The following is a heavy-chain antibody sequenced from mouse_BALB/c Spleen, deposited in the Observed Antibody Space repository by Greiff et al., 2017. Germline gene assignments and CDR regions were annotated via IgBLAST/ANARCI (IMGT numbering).Heavy chain of an antibody. J-gene: IGHJ4*01. CDR3: ARGYYGSRGAMDY. CDR1: GFTFSDYY. CDR2: ISDGGSYT. D-gene: IGHD1-1*01. V-gene: IGHV5-4*02. Sequence: EVKLMESGGGLVKPGGSLKLSCAASGFTFSDYYMYWVRQTPEKRLEWVATISDGGSYTYYPDSVKGRFTISRDNAKNNLYLQMSSLKSEDTAMYYCARGYYGSRGAMDYWGQGTSVTVSS.